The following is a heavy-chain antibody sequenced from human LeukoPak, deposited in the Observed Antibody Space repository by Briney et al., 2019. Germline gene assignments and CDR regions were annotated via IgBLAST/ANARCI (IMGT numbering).Heavy chain of an antibody. CDR1: GFTFSSYA. J-gene: IGHJ6*03. V-gene: IGHV3-23*01. D-gene: IGHD6-13*01. Sequence: PGGSLRLSCAASGFTFSSYAMSWVRQAPGKGLEWVSAISGSGGSTYYADSVKGRFTISRDNSKNTLYLQMNSLRPEDTAIYYCAREGFTSSWLYYYYYMDVWDKGTTVTVSS. CDR2: ISGSGGST. CDR3: AREGFTSSWLYYYYYMDV.